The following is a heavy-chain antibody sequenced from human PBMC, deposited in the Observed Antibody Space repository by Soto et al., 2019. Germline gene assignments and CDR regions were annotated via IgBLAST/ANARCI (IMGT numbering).Heavy chain of an antibody. Sequence: QVQLVQSGAEVKKPGSSVKVSCKASGGTFSTYTLYWVRQAPGQGLEWMGGISPVIDIRDYAQKFQGRVTITADESTSTVYMQLSTLISEDTALYYCAGGMCFGGSCYLDVWGQGTLVTVSS. D-gene: IGHD2-15*01. CDR1: GGTFSTYT. CDR2: ISPVIDIR. CDR3: AGGMCFGGSCYLDV. V-gene: IGHV1-69*12. J-gene: IGHJ4*02.